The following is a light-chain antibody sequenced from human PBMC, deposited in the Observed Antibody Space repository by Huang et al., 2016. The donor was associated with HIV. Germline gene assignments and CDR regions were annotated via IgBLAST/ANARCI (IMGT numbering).Light chain of an antibody. J-gene: IGKJ4*01. CDR3: QQYNNWPLT. CDR1: QSVCSN. CDR2: GAS. Sequence: EIVMTQSPATLSVSPGAGAALTCRASQSVCSNLAWYQQKPGQAPRLLIYGASTRATGIPARVGVSVSETDFNLTFSSLQSEDFAVYYCQQYNNWPLTFGGGTKVEIK. V-gene: IGKV3D-15*01.